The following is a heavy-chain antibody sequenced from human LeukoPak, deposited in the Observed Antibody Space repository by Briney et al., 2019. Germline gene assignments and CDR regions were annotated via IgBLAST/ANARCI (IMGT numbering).Heavy chain of an antibody. CDR3: ASTLSGSSSY. Sequence: QPGRSLRLSCAASGFTFSSYGMHWVRQAPGKGLEWVAVIWYDGSNKYYADSVKGRFTISRDNSKNTLYLQMNSLRAEDTAVYYCASTLSGSSSYWGQGTLVTVSS. CDR1: GFTFSSYG. D-gene: IGHD1-26*01. CDR2: IWYDGSNK. V-gene: IGHV3-33*08. J-gene: IGHJ4*02.